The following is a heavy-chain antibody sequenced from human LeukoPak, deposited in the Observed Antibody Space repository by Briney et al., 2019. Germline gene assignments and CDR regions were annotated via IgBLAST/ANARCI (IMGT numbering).Heavy chain of an antibody. V-gene: IGHV3-30*04. CDR3: ARDPPFGSGWAQNHFDY. CDR2: ISYDGGNI. Sequence: PGGSLRLSCAPSGFTFDAYAMHWVRQAPGKGLGWVALISYDGGNIYYSDSVQGRFTISRDNSKNTLYLQMNTLRPEDTAIYYCARDPPFGSGWAQNHFDYWGQGTLVTVSS. CDR1: GFTFDAYA. D-gene: IGHD6-19*01. J-gene: IGHJ4*02.